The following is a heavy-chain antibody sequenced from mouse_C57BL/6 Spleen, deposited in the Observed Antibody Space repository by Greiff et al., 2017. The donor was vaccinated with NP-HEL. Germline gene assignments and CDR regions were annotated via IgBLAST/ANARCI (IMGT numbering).Heavy chain of an antibody. Sequence: VQLQQPGTELVKPGASVKLSCKASGYTFTNYWMHWVKQRPGQGLEWIGNINPSNGGTNYNEKFKSKATLTVDKSSSTAYMQLSSLTSEDSAVYYCARLGTTVVAPMDYWGQGTSVTVSS. CDR2: INPSNGGT. CDR1: GYTFTNYW. V-gene: IGHV1-53*01. J-gene: IGHJ4*01. CDR3: ARLGTTVVAPMDY. D-gene: IGHD1-1*01.